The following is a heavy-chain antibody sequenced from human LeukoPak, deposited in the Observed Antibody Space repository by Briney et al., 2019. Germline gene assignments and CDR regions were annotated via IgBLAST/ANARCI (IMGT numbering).Heavy chain of an antibody. V-gene: IGHV3-11*01. D-gene: IGHD3-22*01. CDR3: ARDEFISYDRNNFQHNWFDP. CDR1: GFTFSDYY. Sequence: SLTLSCAASGFTFSDYYMSWIRQAPGQGLDFDSYIGGSGSTIYYADSVKGRSTISRDSAKNSLYLQMNSLRAEATACYYCARDEFISYDRNNFQHNWFDPWGQGTLVTVSS. J-gene: IGHJ5*02. CDR2: IGGSGSTI.